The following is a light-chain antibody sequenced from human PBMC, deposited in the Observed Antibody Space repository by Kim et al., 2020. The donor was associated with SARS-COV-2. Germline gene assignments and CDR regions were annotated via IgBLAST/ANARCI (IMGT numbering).Light chain of an antibody. CDR1: QDIRNY. V-gene: IGKV1-27*01. Sequence: ASVGEQVTITCRARQDIRNYLAWYQQKPGRAPNLLIADTSTLQSGVPSRFRGRGSGTEFTLTITSLQPEDVGTYYCQKYISAPLTFGGGTKVDIK. CDR3: QKYISAPLT. CDR2: DTS. J-gene: IGKJ4*01.